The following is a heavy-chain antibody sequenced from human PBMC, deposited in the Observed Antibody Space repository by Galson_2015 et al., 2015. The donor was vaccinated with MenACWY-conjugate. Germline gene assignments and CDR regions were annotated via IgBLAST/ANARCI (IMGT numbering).Heavy chain of an antibody. V-gene: IGHV3-23*01. Sequence: SLRLSCAVSGFTFSSYTMSWVRQAPGKGLEWVSAFITGGTGTQYADSVKGRFTISRDNSNNMLYLQMDSLRVEDTAVYYCAKDRAPDGAWNIDFWGQGTLVPVSA. J-gene: IGHJ4*02. CDR2: FITGGTGT. CDR3: AKDRAPDGAWNIDF. D-gene: IGHD1/OR15-1a*01. CDR1: GFTFSSYT.